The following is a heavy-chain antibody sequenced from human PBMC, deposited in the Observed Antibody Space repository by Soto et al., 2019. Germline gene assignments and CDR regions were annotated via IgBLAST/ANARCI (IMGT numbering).Heavy chain of an antibody. CDR3: ARFRHYDIWSETQKGAFDI. CDR2: IYYSGST. V-gene: IGHV4-31*03. D-gene: IGHD3-3*01. J-gene: IGHJ3*02. CDR1: GGSISSGGYY. Sequence: QVQLQESGPGLVKPSQTLSLTCTVSGGSISSGGYYWSWIRQHPGKGLEWIGYIYYSGSTYYNPSLKRRVTISVDTSKNQFSLKLSSVTAADTAVYYCARFRHYDIWSETQKGAFDIWGQGTMVTVSS.